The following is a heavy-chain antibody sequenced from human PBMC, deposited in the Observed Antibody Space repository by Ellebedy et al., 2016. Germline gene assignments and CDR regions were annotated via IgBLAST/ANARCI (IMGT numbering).Heavy chain of an antibody. V-gene: IGHV1-69*04. D-gene: IGHD1-1*01. CDR1: GYSFTSYA. J-gene: IGHJ4*02. Sequence: ASVKVSCKGSGYSFTSYAMHWGRQAPGQRLEWMGRIIPLLGITDYAQRCRVRIMITADTSTSTAYMELRSLRSEDTAMYFCARAQLERQKHSHDCWGQGTLVTVSS. CDR3: ARAQLERQKHSHDC. CDR2: IIPLLGIT.